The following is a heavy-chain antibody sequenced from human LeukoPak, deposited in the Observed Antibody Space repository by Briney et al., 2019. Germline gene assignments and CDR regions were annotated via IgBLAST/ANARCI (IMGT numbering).Heavy chain of an antibody. V-gene: IGHV4-31*03. J-gene: IGHJ5*02. CDR2: IYYSGNT. CDR1: GGAISYSSYY. Sequence: SETLSLTCSVSGGAISYSSYYWSWIRQHPGKGLEWIGYIYYSGNTYYNPSLKSRVTISVDTSKKQFSLKMSSVTAADTAVYYCARRDYDSGGHYGPDNWFDPWGQGIQVTVSP. CDR3: ARRDYDSGGHYGPDNWFDP. D-gene: IGHD3-22*01.